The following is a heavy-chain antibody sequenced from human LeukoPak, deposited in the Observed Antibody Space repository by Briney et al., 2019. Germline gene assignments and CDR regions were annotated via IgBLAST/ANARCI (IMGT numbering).Heavy chain of an antibody. CDR2: ISYDGSNK. CDR1: GFTFSGYP. V-gene: IGHV3-30*18. J-gene: IGHJ4*02. CDR3: AKSPGYSYGYTFDY. D-gene: IGHD5-18*01. Sequence: GGSLRLSCAASGFTFSGYPIHWVRQAPGKRLEWVAVISYDGSNKYYADSVKGRFTISRDNSKNTLYLQMNSLRAEDTAVYYCAKSPGYSYGYTFDYWGQGTLVTVSS.